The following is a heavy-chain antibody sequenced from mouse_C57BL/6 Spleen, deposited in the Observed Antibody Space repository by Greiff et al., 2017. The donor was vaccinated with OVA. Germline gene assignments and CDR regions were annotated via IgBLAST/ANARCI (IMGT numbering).Heavy chain of an antibody. Sequence: QVQLQQPGAELVMPGASVKLSCKASGYTFTSYWMHWVKLRPGQGLEWIGEIDPSDSYTNYNQQFKGKSTLTVDKSSSTAYMQLSSLTSEDSAVYYCARYYGSSYAMDYWGQGTSVTVSS. CDR1: GYTFTSYW. D-gene: IGHD1-1*01. CDR2: IDPSDSYT. J-gene: IGHJ4*01. V-gene: IGHV1-69*01. CDR3: ARYYGSSYAMDY.